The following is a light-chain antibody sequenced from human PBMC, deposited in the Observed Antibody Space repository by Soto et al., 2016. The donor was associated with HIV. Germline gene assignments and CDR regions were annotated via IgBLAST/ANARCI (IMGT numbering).Light chain of an antibody. V-gene: IGLV3-21*03. CDR3: QVWDSSSDHLYV. CDR2: NDG. Sequence: SYELTQPPSVSVARGRTATFTCGGNNIGSRSVQWYQQKPGQAPVLVVYNDGDRPSGIPERFSGSNSGNTATLTISRVEAGDEADYYCQVWDSSSDHLYVFGTGTKVTVL. J-gene: IGLJ1*01. CDR1: NIGSRS.